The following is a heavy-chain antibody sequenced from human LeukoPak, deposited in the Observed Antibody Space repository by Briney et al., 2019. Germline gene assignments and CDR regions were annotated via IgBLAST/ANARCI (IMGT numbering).Heavy chain of an antibody. V-gene: IGHV4-39*01. CDR1: GGSISGSSYY. Sequence: PSETLSLTCSVSGGSISGSSYYWGWIRQPPGKGLEWIGNIYYRGSTYYNPSLKSRVIMSIDTSKNQFSLNVNSVTATDTAVYYCAKTVWSRLAAGLDSWGQGTLVTVSS. CDR3: AKTVWSRLAAGLDS. J-gene: IGHJ4*02. D-gene: IGHD2-21*02. CDR2: IYYRGST.